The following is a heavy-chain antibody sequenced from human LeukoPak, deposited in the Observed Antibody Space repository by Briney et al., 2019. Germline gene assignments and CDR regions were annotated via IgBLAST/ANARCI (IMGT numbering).Heavy chain of an antibody. CDR3: ARDPPVAAFDI. V-gene: IGHV4-61*02. Sequence: SETLSLTCTVSGGSISSGSYYWSWIRQPAGKGLEWIGRIYTSGSTNYNPSLKSRVTIPVDTSKNQFSLKLSSVTAADTAVYYCARDPPVAAFDIWGKGTMVTVSS. CDR2: IYTSGST. CDR1: GGSISSGSYY. J-gene: IGHJ3*02.